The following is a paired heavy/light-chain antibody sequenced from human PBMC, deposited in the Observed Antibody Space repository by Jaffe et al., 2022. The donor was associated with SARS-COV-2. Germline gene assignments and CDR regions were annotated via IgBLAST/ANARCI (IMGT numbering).Light chain of an antibody. V-gene: IGKV3-15*01. CDR1: QSVSSN. CDR3: QQYINWPLT. J-gene: IGKJ3*01. CDR2: GAS. Sequence: EIVMTQSPATLSMSPGERATLSCRASQSVSSNLAWYQQKPGQAPRLLIYGASPRATGIPARFSGSGSGTEFTLTISSLQSEDFAVYYCQQYINWPLTFGPGTKVDIK.
Heavy chain of an antibody. CDR2: ISWNSGSI. J-gene: IGHJ4*02. V-gene: IGHV3-9*01. D-gene: IGHD1-26*01. CDR3: AKDISVGAAPYYFDY. CDR1: GFTFDDYA. Sequence: EVQLVESGGGLVQPGRSLRLSCAASGFTFDDYAMHWVRQAPGKGLEWVSGISWNSGSIDYADSVKGRFTISRDNAKNSLYLQMNSLRAEDTALYYCAKDISVGAAPYYFDYWGQGTLVTVSS.